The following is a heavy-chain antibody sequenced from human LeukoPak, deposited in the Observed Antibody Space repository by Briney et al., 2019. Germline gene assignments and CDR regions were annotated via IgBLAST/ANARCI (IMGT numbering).Heavy chain of an antibody. V-gene: IGHV1-46*01. CDR1: GYSFTSYY. D-gene: IGHD2-15*01. CDR2: INPSGGST. J-gene: IGHJ6*02. Sequence: ASVKVSCKASGYSFTSYYIHWVRQAPGQGLEWMGIINPSGGSTSYAQKFQGRVIMTRDTSTSTVYMELSRLRSDDTAVYYCARDGYCSGGSCRYYYYYGMDVWGQGTTVTVSS. CDR3: ARDGYCSGGSCRYYYYYGMDV.